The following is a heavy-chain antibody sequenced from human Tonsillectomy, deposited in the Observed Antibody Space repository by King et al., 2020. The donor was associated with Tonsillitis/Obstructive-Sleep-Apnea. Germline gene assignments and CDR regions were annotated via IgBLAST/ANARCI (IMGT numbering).Heavy chain of an antibody. V-gene: IGHV4-39*02. D-gene: IGHD4-17*01. CDR2: IYYSGST. J-gene: IGHJ4*02. CDR3: ARDPWGYGDYLQDY. Sequence: QLQESGPGLVKPSETLSLTCTVSGGSIRSSSYYWGWIRQPPGKGLEWIGSIYYSGSTYYNPSLKSRVTISVDTSKNQFSLKLSSVTAADTAVYYCARDPWGYGDYLQDYWGQGTLVTVSS. CDR1: GGSIRSSSYY.